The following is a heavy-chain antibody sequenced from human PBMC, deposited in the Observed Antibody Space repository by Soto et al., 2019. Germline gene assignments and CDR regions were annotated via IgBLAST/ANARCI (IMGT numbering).Heavy chain of an antibody. CDR3: ARRGYSYGPTIDY. CDR2: ISGSSTTI. CDR1: GFTFSTDS. D-gene: IGHD5-18*01. J-gene: IGHJ4*02. Sequence: EVQLVESGGGFVQPGGSLRLSCAASGFTFSTDSMHWVRQAPGKGLEWVSYISGSSTTIYYADSVKGRFTISRDNAKSSVYLYMDSLGEEDTAVYYWARRGYSYGPTIDYWGQGTLVTVSS. V-gene: IGHV3-48*02.